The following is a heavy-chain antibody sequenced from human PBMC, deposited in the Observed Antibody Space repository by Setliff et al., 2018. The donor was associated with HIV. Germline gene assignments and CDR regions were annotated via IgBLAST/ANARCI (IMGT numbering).Heavy chain of an antibody. V-gene: IGHV3-30*04. CDR2: ISYDGTNK. Sequence: GGSLRLSCTASGFTLSSYAMHWVRQAPGKGLEWVAVISYDGTNKYYADSVKGRFSISRDNAKNTLYLQMNDLTVDDTGVYYCGREYYGILTGYYLDHWGQGTLVTVSS. D-gene: IGHD3-9*01. CDR1: GFTLSSYA. CDR3: GREYYGILTGYYLDH. J-gene: IGHJ4*02.